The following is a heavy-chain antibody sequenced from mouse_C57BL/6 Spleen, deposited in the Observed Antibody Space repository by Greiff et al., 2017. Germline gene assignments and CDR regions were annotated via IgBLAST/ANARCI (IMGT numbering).Heavy chain of an antibody. V-gene: IGHV1-61*01. Sequence: QVQLQQPGAELVRPGSSVKLSCKASGYTFTSYWMDWVKQRPGQGLEWIGNIYPSDSETHYNQKFKDKATLTVDKSSSTAYMQLSSLTSEESAVYYCAILIDYDYDVDFGYWGKGATLTVSS. CDR1: GYTFTSYW. D-gene: IGHD2-4*01. CDR3: AILIDYDYDVDFGY. J-gene: IGHJ2*01. CDR2: IYPSDSET.